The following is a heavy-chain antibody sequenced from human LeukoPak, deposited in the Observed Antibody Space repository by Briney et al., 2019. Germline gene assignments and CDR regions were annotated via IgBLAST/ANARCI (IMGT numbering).Heavy chain of an antibody. CDR2: INPNSDFT. V-gene: IGHV1-2*02. CDR3: ARAISGGSPITASDY. Sequence: GASVKVSCKASGYTFTGYYMHWVRQAPGQGLEWMGWINPNSDFTNFAQNFQGRVTMTSDTSISTAYMELRRLRSDDTAVYYCARAISGGSPITASDYWGQGTLVTVSS. CDR1: GYTFTGYY. J-gene: IGHJ4*02. D-gene: IGHD2-15*01.